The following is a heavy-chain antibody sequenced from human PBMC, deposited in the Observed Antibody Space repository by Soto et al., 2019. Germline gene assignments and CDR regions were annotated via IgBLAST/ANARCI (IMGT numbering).Heavy chain of an antibody. J-gene: IGHJ4*01. CDR1: GGSIGSSSYY. D-gene: IGHD6-19*01. CDR3: ARRGAVTVSPVDY. Sequence: SETLSLTCTVSGGSIGSSSYYWGWIRQPPGKGLEWIGTIYYSGTTYYNPSLKSRVTMSVDRSKNQFSLKLSSVTAADTAVYYCARRGAVTVSPVDYWGQGTLVTVSS. CDR2: IYYSGTT. V-gene: IGHV4-39*01.